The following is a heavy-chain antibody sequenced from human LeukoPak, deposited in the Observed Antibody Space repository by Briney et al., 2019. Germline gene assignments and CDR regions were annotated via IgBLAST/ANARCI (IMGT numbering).Heavy chain of an antibody. Sequence: PGGSLRLSCAASGFTFSGSAMHWVRQASGRGLEWVGRIRSKANNYATEYAAPVKGRFTISRDNSKNTLYLQMNSLRAEDTAVYYCAKAPPGSSGYYSYYFDYWGQGTLVTVSS. CDR1: GFTFSGSA. CDR3: AKAPPGSSGYYSYYFDY. CDR2: IRSKANNYAT. V-gene: IGHV3-73*01. J-gene: IGHJ4*02. D-gene: IGHD3-22*01.